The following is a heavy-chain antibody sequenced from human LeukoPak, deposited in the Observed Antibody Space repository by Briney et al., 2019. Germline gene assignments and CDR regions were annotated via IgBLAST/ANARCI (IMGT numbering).Heavy chain of an antibody. CDR3: ASGGNSFRNAFDI. CDR2: IIPIFGTA. V-gene: IGHV1-69*13. CDR1: GYTFTSYG. Sequence: ASVKVSCKASGYTFTSYGISWVRQAPGQGLEWMGGIIPIFGTANYAQKFQGRVTITADESTSTAYMELSSLRSEDTAVYYCASGGNSFRNAFDIWGQGTMVTVSS. J-gene: IGHJ3*02. D-gene: IGHD4-23*01.